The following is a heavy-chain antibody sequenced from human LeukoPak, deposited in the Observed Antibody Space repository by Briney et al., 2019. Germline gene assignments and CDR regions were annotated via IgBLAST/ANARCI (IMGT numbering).Heavy chain of an antibody. CDR1: GYTFISYY. Sequence: WASVKVSCKASGYTFISYYMHWVRQAPGQGLEWMGIINPSGGSTNYAQKFQGRVTMIRDTSTSTVYMELSSLRSEDTAVYYCARVEGYDSSGYYYGYWGQGTLVTVSS. CDR3: ARVEGYDSSGYYYGY. CDR2: INPSGGST. V-gene: IGHV1-46*01. D-gene: IGHD3-22*01. J-gene: IGHJ4*02.